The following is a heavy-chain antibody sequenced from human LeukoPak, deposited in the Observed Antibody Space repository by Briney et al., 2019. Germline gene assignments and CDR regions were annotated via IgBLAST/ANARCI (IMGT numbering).Heavy chain of an antibody. CDR1: GGSISSYY. D-gene: IGHD3-3*01. V-gene: IGHV4-59*12. Sequence: SETLSLTCTVSGGSISSYYWSWIRQPPGKGLEWIGYIYYSGSTNYNPSLKSRVTISVDTSKNQFSLKLSSVTAADTAVYYCARASPSPFTIFGVVITTSMDVWGQGTTVTVSS. J-gene: IGHJ6*02. CDR2: IYYSGST. CDR3: ARASPSPFTIFGVVITTSMDV.